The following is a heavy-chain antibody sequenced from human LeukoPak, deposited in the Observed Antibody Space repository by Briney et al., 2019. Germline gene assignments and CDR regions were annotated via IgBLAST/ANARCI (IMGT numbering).Heavy chain of an antibody. D-gene: IGHD3-22*01. CDR2: TKSKTDGGTT. CDR1: GFTFSSYA. CDR3: TTVGYDSSGYYDWFDP. J-gene: IGHJ5*02. V-gene: IGHV3-15*01. Sequence: GGSLRLSCAASGFTFSSYAMSWVRQAPGKGLEWVGRTKSKTDGGTTDYAAPVKGRFTISRDDSKNTLYLQMNSLKTEDTAVYYCTTVGYDSSGYYDWFDPWGQGTLVTVSS.